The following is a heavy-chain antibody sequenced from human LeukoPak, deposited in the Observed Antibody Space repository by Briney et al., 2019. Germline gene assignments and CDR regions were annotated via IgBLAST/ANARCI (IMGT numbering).Heavy chain of an antibody. CDR3: ATPSYASGGMDV. D-gene: IGHD2-2*01. V-gene: IGHV5-51*01. Sequence: ESLTLSCTGSGYSFTSYWSGWVRQMPGKGLEWMGVIYPGDSDTKYSPSFQGQVIIVADKSTSTAYLQWISLKASDTAMYYCATPSYASGGMDVWGQGTTVTVSS. CDR2: IYPGDSDT. CDR1: GYSFTSYW. J-gene: IGHJ6*02.